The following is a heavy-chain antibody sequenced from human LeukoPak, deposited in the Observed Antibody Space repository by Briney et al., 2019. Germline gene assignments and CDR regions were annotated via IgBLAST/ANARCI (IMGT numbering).Heavy chain of an antibody. Sequence: GGSLRLSCAASGFTFSNYWMSRVRQAPGKGLEWVANIKQDGSEKYYVDSVKGRFTISRDNAKNSLYLQMNSLRAEDTAVYYCARGRDGYNCWGQGTLVTVSS. CDR1: GFTFSNYW. J-gene: IGHJ4*02. D-gene: IGHD5-24*01. CDR2: IKQDGSEK. CDR3: ARGRDGYNC. V-gene: IGHV3-7*01.